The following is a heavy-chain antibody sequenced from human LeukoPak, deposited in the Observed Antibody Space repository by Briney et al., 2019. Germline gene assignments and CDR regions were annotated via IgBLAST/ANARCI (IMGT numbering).Heavy chain of an antibody. D-gene: IGHD3-10*01. CDR3: ARDLRRGVISGY. V-gene: IGHV1-18*01. Sequence: ASVKVSCKASGYTFTSYGISWVRQAPGQGLEWMGWISAYNGNTNYAQKLQGRVTMTTDTSTSTAYMEMKSLRSDDTAVYYCARDLRRGVISGYWGQGTLVTVSS. CDR1: GYTFTSYG. J-gene: IGHJ4*02. CDR2: ISAYNGNT.